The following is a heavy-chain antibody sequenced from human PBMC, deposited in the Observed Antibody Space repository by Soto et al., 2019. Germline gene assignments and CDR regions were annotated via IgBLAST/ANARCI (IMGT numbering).Heavy chain of an antibody. V-gene: IGHV3-73*01. J-gene: IGHJ4*02. Sequence: AGGSLRLSCAASGFTFSGSAMHWVRQASGKGLEWVGRIRSKANSYATAYAASVKGRFTISRDDSKNTAYLQMNSLKTEDTAVYYCTRLSSWYVYWGQGTLVTVSS. D-gene: IGHD6-13*01. CDR3: TRLSSWYVY. CDR1: GFTFSGSA. CDR2: IRSKANSYAT.